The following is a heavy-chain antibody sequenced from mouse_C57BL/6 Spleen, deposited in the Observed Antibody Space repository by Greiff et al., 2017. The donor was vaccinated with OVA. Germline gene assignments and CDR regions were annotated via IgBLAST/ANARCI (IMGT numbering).Heavy chain of an antibody. CDR2: ISYDGSN. J-gene: IGHJ3*01. CDR3: AREETAQAAWFAY. Sequence: VQLKESGPGLVKPSQSLSLTCSVTGYSITSGYYWNWIRQFPGNKLEWMGYISYDGSNNYNPSLKNRISITRDTSKNQFFLKLNSVTTEDTATYYCAREETAQAAWFAYWGQGTLVTVSA. CDR1: GYSITSGYY. D-gene: IGHD3-2*02. V-gene: IGHV3-6*01.